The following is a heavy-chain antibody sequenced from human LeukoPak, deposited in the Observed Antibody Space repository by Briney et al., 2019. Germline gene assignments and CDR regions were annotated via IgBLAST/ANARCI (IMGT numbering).Heavy chain of an antibody. D-gene: IGHD1-1*01. J-gene: IGHJ4*03. CDR3: ARGPTISETGYFDY. CDR2: INHRGDT. V-gene: IGHV4-34*01. Sequence: SETLSLTCAVYGGSFSTYYWSWIRQSPGTGLEWCAEINHRGDTNYNPSVKSRVTISVDTSKNQFSLKITSLTAADTAVYYCARGPTISETGYFDYWGQGTLVTVSS. CDR1: GGSFSTYY.